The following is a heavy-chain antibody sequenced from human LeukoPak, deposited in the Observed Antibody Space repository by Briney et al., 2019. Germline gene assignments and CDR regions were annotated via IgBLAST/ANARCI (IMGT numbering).Heavy chain of an antibody. CDR1: GFTFSSYS. J-gene: IGHJ4*02. CDR3: ARALVPSRPRGQWLPNDY. CDR2: ISSSSSYI. D-gene: IGHD6-19*01. Sequence: PGGSLRLSCAASGFTFSSYSMNWVRQAPGKGLEWVSSISSSSSYIYYADSVKGRFTISRDNAKNSLYLQMNSLRAEDTAVYYCARALVPSRPRGQWLPNDYWGQGTLVTVSS. V-gene: IGHV3-21*01.